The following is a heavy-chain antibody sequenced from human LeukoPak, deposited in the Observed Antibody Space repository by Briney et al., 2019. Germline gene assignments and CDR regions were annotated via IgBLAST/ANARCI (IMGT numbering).Heavy chain of an antibody. J-gene: IGHJ4*02. CDR1: GFTFSAYS. CDR3: VRDHLYGFDY. Sequence: GGSLRLSCAASGFTFSAYSMNWVRQAPGKGLEWISYTSRSSGAIFYADSVNGRFTISGDNAKSSLYLQMNGLRAEDTAVYYCVRDHLYGFDYWGQGTLVTVSS. CDR2: TSRSSGAI. D-gene: IGHD4-17*01. V-gene: IGHV3-48*04.